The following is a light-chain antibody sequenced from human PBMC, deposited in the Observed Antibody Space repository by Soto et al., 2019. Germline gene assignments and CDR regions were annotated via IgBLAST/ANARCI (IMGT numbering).Light chain of an antibody. V-gene: IGKV1-39*01. CDR1: RNISSD. J-gene: IGKJ2*01. CDR2: RAS. Sequence: IEMTHSPSSLSASVGDRVSLTCRASRNISSDLNWYQQKPGKAPKLLIYRASTLQNGVPSRFSGSGSATALTLTINTLQPEDFATYSCQKSYSTLQYTFGQGTKVEIX. CDR3: QKSYSTLQYT.